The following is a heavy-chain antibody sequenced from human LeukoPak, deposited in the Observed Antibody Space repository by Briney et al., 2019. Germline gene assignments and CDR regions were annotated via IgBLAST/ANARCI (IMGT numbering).Heavy chain of an antibody. D-gene: IGHD3-3*01. CDR2: INPSGGST. CDR3: ARDRDRFTIFGAPIARFYYDMDV. CDR1: GYTFTSYY. J-gene: IGHJ6*02. Sequence: GASVKVSCKASGYTFTSYYMHWVRQAPGQGLEWMGIINPSGGSTSYAQKFQGRVTMTRDTSTSTAYMELSSLRSEDTAVYYCARDRDRFTIFGAPIARFYYDMDVWGQGTTVTVSS. V-gene: IGHV1-46*01.